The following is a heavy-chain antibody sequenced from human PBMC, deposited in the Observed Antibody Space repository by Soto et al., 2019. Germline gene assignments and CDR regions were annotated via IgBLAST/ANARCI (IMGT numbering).Heavy chain of an antibody. J-gene: IGHJ4*02. Sequence: QVQLVQSGAEVKKPGSSVKVSCKASGGTFYYGISWVRQAPGQGLEWMGGIIPMSGTTNYAQKFQDRVTIIADESTTTVHLELSSLRLEDTAVYYCARNGFSGSYWGNWGQGTLVTVSS. V-gene: IGHV1-69*01. D-gene: IGHD1-26*01. CDR2: IIPMSGTT. CDR3: ARNGFSGSYWGN. CDR1: GGTFYYG.